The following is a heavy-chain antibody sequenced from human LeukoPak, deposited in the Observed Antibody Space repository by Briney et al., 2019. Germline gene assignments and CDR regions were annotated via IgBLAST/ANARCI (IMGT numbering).Heavy chain of an antibody. J-gene: IGHJ3*02. CDR2: IYHSGST. D-gene: IGHD3-22*01. Sequence: NPSETLSLTCSVSRYSISSGYYWAWIRQPPEKGLEWIGSIYHSGSTYYNPSLKSRVTISVDTSKNQFSLKLSSVTAADTAVYYCARHRYYYDSSGYAFDIWGQGTMVTVSS. CDR1: RYSISSGYY. V-gene: IGHV4-38-2*02. CDR3: ARHRYYYDSSGYAFDI.